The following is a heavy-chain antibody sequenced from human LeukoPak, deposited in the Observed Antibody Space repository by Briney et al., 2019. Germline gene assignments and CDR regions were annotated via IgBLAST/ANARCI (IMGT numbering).Heavy chain of an antibody. Sequence: SETLSLTCTVSGGSVSSYYWSWIRQPPGKGLEWIGYIYTSGSTNYNPPLKSRVTISVDTSKNQFSLKLSSVTAADTAVYYCARLGSSWYFWFDPWGQGTLVTVSS. CDR3: ARLGSSWYFWFDP. V-gene: IGHV4-4*09. CDR2: IYTSGST. J-gene: IGHJ5*02. CDR1: GGSVSSYY. D-gene: IGHD6-13*01.